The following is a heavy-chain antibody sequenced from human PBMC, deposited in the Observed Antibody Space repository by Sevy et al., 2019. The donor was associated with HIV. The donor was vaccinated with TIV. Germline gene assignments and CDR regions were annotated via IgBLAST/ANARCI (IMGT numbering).Heavy chain of an antibody. D-gene: IGHD3-22*01. Sequence: ASVKVSCKASGYTFTDYFMHWVRQAPGQGLEWMGWINPNSGGTNYAQRFRGRVTMTRDTSTSTAYMELSRLRSDDTGVYYCARLYGYYYDSSRYYNTDAFDIWGQGTMVTVSS. CDR3: ARLYGYYYDSSRYYNTDAFDI. V-gene: IGHV1-2*02. CDR1: GYTFTDYF. J-gene: IGHJ3*02. CDR2: INPNSGGT.